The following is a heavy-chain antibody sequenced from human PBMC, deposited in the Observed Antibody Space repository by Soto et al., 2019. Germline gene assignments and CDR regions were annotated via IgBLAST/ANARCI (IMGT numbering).Heavy chain of an antibody. V-gene: IGHV1-58*01. D-gene: IGHD3-3*01. CDR3: AAGSKYYDFWSGPRAMDYYYGMDV. Sequence: SVKVSCKASGFTFTSSAVQWVRQARGQRLEWIGWIVVGSGNTNYAQKFQERVTITRDMSTSTAYMELSSLRSEDTAVYYCAAGSKYYDFWSGPRAMDYYYGMDVWGQGTTVTVSS. CDR1: GFTFTSSA. CDR2: IVVGSGNT. J-gene: IGHJ6*02.